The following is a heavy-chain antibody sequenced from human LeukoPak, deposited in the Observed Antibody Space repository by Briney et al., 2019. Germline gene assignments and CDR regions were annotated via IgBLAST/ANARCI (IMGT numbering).Heavy chain of an antibody. CDR2: IKQDGSER. Sequence: GGSLRLSCAASGFTFSSYAMSWVRQAPGKGLEWVANIKQDGSERNYVDSVKGRSTISRDNAKNPLFLQMNSLRVEDTAVYYCARGGTRGYSPVDYWGQGILVTVSS. D-gene: IGHD5-18*01. J-gene: IGHJ4*02. CDR1: GFTFSSYA. V-gene: IGHV3-7*03. CDR3: ARGGTRGYSPVDY.